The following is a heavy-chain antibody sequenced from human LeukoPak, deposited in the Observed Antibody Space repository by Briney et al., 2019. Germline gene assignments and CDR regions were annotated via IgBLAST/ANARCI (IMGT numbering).Heavy chain of an antibody. J-gene: IGHJ5*02. D-gene: IGHD4-17*01. CDR1: GGSFSGYY. Sequence: SETLSLTCAVYGGSFSGYYWSWIRQPPGKGLEWIGEINHSGSTNYNPSLKSRVTISVDTSKNQFSLKLSSVTAADTAVYYCARDWATVTTYFWFDPWGQGTLVTVSS. CDR2: INHSGST. V-gene: IGHV4-34*01. CDR3: ARDWATVTTYFWFDP.